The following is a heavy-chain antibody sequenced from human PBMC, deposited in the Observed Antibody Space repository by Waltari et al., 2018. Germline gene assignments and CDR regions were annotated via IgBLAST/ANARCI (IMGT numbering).Heavy chain of an antibody. D-gene: IGHD2-2*01. CDR2: IIPIFGTA. CDR3: ARSPVYCSSTSCYDLGGFDY. J-gene: IGHJ4*02. CDR1: GGTFSSYA. V-gene: IGHV1-69*08. Sequence: QVQLVQSGAEVKKPGSSVKVSCKTSGGTFSSYAISWVRQAPGQGLEWMGRIIPIFGTANYAQKFQGRVTITADKSTSTAYMELSSLRSEDTAVYYCARSPVYCSSTSCYDLGGFDYWGQGTLVTVSS.